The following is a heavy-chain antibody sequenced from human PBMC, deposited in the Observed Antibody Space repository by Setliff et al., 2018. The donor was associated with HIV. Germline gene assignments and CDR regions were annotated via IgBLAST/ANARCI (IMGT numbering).Heavy chain of an antibody. CDR1: GGSFNGYY. V-gene: IGHV4-34*01. D-gene: IGHD3-22*01. CDR2: IYYTGTT. J-gene: IGHJ4*02. CDR3: AKPYYDISGYYFYYFDY. Sequence: SSETLSLTCAVYGGSFNGYYWSWIRQPPGKGLEWIGTIYYTGTTYYNPSFQSRVTLSVDTSKNQFSLKLSSVTAADTAFYYCAKPYYDISGYYFYYFDYWGQGTLVTVSS.